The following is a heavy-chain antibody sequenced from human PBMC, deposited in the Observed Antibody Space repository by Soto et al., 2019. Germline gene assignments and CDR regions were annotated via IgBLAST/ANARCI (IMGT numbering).Heavy chain of an antibody. CDR3: SRDDHDYNGSGRERTPFDY. D-gene: IGHD3-10*01. CDR2: INPSDGAT. CDR1: GYTFSSYY. Sequence: QVQLVQSGAEVKKPGASVKVSCKASGYTFSSYYLHWVRQAPGQGLEWMGMINPSDGATAYAQTFQCKITMTRDTSTSTVYMELSSLRSEDTAVYHCSRDDHDYNGSGRERTPFDYWGQGTLVPVSS. J-gene: IGHJ4*02. V-gene: IGHV1-46*01.